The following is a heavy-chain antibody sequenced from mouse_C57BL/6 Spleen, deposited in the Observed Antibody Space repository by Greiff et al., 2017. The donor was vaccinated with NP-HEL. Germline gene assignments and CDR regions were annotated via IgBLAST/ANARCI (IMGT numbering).Heavy chain of an antibody. V-gene: IGHV1-61*01. D-gene: IGHD1-1*01. CDR2: IYPSDSET. CDR1: GYTFTSYW. CDR3: ARGNYGSSPFGD. Sequence: QVQLQQPGAELVRPGSSVKLSCKASGYTFTSYWMDWVKQRPGQGLEWIGNIYPSDSETHYNQKFKDKATLTVDKSSSTAYMQLSSLTSEDSAVYYCARGNYGSSPFGDWGQGTTLTVSS. J-gene: IGHJ2*01.